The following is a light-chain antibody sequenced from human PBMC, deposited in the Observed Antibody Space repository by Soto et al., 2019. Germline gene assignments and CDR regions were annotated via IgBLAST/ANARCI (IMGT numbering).Light chain of an antibody. CDR1: QSVSSN. CDR3: QQYNDWPPRIT. J-gene: IGKJ5*01. Sequence: EIVMTQSPVTLSVSPGERSTLSCMSSQSVSSNLAWYQQKPGQAPRLLIYGASTRATGIPARFSGSGSGTEFTLTISSLQSEDFAVYYCQQYNDWPPRITFGQGTRLEIK. CDR2: GAS. V-gene: IGKV3-15*01.